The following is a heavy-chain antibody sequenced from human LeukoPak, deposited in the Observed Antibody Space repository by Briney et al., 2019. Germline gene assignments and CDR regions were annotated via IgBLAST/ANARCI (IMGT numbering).Heavy chain of an antibody. Sequence: PSETLSLTCTVSGGSISSSSYYWGWIRQPPGTGLEWIGSIYYSGSTYYNPSLKSRVTISVDTSKNQFSLKLSSVTAADTAVYYCARDGYSSSWDTWIQWLVRGYYFDYWGQGTLVTVSS. CDR1: GGSISSSSYY. D-gene: IGHD6-13*01. CDR3: ARDGYSSSWDTWIQWLVRGYYFDY. V-gene: IGHV4-39*07. CDR2: IYYSGST. J-gene: IGHJ4*02.